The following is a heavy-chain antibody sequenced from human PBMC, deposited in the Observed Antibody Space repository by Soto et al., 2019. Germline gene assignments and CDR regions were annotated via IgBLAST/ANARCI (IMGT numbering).Heavy chain of an antibody. CDR3: ARVRRYCSGGSCPNWFDP. CDR2: INHSGST. J-gene: IGHJ5*02. Sequence: TLSLTCAVYGGSFSGYYWSWIRQPPGKGLEWIGEINHSGSTNYNPSLKSRVTISVDTSKNQFSLKLSSVNAADTAVYYCARVRRYCSGGSCPNWFDPWGQGTLVTVSS. V-gene: IGHV4-34*01. D-gene: IGHD2-15*01. CDR1: GGSFSGYY.